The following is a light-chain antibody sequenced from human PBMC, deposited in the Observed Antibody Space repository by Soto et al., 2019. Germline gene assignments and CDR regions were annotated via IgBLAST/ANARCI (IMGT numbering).Light chain of an antibody. Sequence: EIVMTQSPATLSLSPGERATLSCRASQSVSSSYLSWYQQKPGQAPRLLIYGASTRATGIPARFSGSGSGTDFTLTISSLQPEDFAVYYCHQDYNLPLTFGGGTKVEIK. CDR1: QSVSSSY. V-gene: IGKV3D-7*01. J-gene: IGKJ4*01. CDR3: HQDYNLPLT. CDR2: GAS.